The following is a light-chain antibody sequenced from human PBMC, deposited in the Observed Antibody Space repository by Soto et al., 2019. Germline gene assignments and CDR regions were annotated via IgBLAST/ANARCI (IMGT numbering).Light chain of an antibody. CDR2: DVT. CDR3: SSYTHSGPYV. J-gene: IGLJ1*01. V-gene: IGLV2-14*03. CDR1: SSDIGAYQY. Sequence: QSVLTQPASVSGSPGQSITISCTGSSSDIGAYQYVCWYQQHPGKVPKLLIYDVTDRPSGVSDRFSGSKSGNTASLTIYGLQAEDEADYYCSSYTHSGPYVFGTGTKLTVL.